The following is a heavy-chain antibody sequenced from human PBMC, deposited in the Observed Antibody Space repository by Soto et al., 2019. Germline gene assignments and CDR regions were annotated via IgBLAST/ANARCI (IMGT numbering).Heavy chain of an antibody. D-gene: IGHD6-13*01. Sequence: QITLKESGPALVQPTQTLTLTCTFSGFSLSSPGVGVGWIRQPPGKALEWLALIYWNDDKRHSPSLNSRLTITRDPSNNQVVLTMTNMDPADTATYYCARRTATCGSRCPRIWFDPWGQGTQVTVSS. CDR2: IYWNDDK. J-gene: IGHJ5*02. V-gene: IGHV2-5*01. CDR1: GFSLSSPGVG. CDR3: ARRTATCGSRCPRIWFDP.